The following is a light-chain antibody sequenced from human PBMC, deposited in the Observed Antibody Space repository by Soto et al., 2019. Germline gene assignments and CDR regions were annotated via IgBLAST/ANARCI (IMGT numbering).Light chain of an antibody. Sequence: IVLSQSPSALSLSPRERAPLSCRASQSVSNNYLAWYQQKPGQAPRLLIYGASSRATGIPDRFSGSGSGTDFTLTISRLEPEDFAVYYCQQYGSSPRTFGQGTKVDI. CDR1: QSVSNNY. V-gene: IGKV3-20*01. J-gene: IGKJ1*01. CDR2: GAS. CDR3: QQYGSSPRT.